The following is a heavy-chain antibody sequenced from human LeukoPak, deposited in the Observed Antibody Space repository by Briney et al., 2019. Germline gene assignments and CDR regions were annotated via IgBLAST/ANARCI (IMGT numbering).Heavy chain of an antibody. CDR2: IYYSGST. D-gene: IGHD3-16*01. V-gene: IGHV4-59*01. J-gene: IGHJ6*03. CDR3: ARVVWPYYYYMDV. Sequence: PSETLCLTCTVSGGSISSYYWSWIRQPPGKGLEWIGYIYYSGSTNYNPSLKSRVTISVDTSKNQFSLKLSSVTAADTAVYYCARVVWPYYYYMDVWGKGTTVTVSS. CDR1: GGSISSYY.